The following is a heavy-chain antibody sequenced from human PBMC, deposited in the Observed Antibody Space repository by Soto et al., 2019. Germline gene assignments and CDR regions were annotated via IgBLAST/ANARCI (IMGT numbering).Heavy chain of an antibody. CDR3: ARELLHNDDFLTGYDRAFPHYYGMDV. CDR2: IKQDVSEK. Sequence: EVQLVESGGGLVQPGGSLRLSCAASGFTFSTYWMTWVRQAPGKGLEWVANIKQDVSEKHYVDSVKGRFSISRDNAKNSLCLQMNSLRAEDAAVYYCARELLHNDDFLTGYDRAFPHYYGMDVWGQGTTVTVAS. V-gene: IGHV3-7*01. CDR1: GFTFSTYW. D-gene: IGHD3-9*01. J-gene: IGHJ6*02.